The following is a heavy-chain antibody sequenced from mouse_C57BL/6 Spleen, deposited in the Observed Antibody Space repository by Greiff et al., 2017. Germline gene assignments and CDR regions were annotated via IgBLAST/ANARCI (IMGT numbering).Heavy chain of an antibody. CDR1: GFSLTSYG. Sequence: VKLMESGPGLVAPSQSLYITCTVSGFSLTSYGVSWVRQPPGKGLEWLGVIWGDGSTNYHSALISRLSISKDNAKIQVFLKLNSLQTDDTATYYCAKREDGYYNAMDYWGQGTSVTVSS. J-gene: IGHJ4*01. D-gene: IGHD2-3*01. CDR2: IWGDGST. CDR3: AKREDGYYNAMDY. V-gene: IGHV2-3*01.